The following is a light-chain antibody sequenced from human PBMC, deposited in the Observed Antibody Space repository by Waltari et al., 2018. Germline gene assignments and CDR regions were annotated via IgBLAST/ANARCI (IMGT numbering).Light chain of an antibody. Sequence: QSVLTHPPSVSGAPGQRVTISCIGSSSNIGTYYVQWYQQLPGTAPKLLIYENNKRPSGVSDRFSGSQSGASASLTITGLQSEDEADYYCHSYDRTLNTQLFGGGTRLTVL. CDR3: HSYDRTLNTQL. CDR2: ENN. V-gene: IGLV1-40*01. J-gene: IGLJ2*01. CDR1: SSNIGTYY.